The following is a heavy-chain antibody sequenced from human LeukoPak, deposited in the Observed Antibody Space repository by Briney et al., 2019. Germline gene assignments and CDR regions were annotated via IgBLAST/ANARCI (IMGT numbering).Heavy chain of an antibody. Sequence: PGGGPRRSFGAPWVTLISYYMKRGRQGAGEGVGGGSYISSSGSTIYYADSVKGRFTISRDNAKNSLYLQMNSLRAEDTAVYYCARDTRRGDSGSYWPWGQGTLVTVSS. J-gene: IGHJ4*02. CDR3: ARDTRRGDSGSYWP. D-gene: IGHD1-26*01. CDR2: ISSSGSTI. CDR1: WVTLISYY. V-gene: IGHV3-48*03.